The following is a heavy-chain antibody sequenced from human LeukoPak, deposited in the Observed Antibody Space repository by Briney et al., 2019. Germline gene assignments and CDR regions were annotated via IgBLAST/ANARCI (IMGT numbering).Heavy chain of an antibody. V-gene: IGHV4-61*01. CDR3: ARAGLRRDGPKH. J-gene: IGHJ4*02. CDR1: GGSVSSGSYY. Sequence: PSETLSLTCTVSGGSVSSGSYYWSWIRQPPGKGLEWIGYIYYSGSTNYNASLKSRVTISVDTSKNQFSLKLSSVTAADTAVYYCARAGLRRDGPKHWGQGTLVTVSS. D-gene: IGHD5-24*01. CDR2: IYYSGST.